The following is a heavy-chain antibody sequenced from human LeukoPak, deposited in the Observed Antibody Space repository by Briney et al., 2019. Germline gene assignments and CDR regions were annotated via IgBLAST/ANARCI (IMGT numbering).Heavy chain of an antibody. D-gene: IGHD2-2*01. J-gene: IGHJ4*02. CDR2: ISGSGGST. Sequence: GGSLRLSCAASGFTFSSYAMSWVRQAPGKGLEWVSAISGSGGSTYYADSVKGRFTISRDNSKNTLYLQMNSLRAEDTAVYYCAKVGVVVPAALYYFDYWGQGTLVTVSS. V-gene: IGHV3-23*01. CDR3: AKVGVVVPAALYYFDY. CDR1: GFTFSSYA.